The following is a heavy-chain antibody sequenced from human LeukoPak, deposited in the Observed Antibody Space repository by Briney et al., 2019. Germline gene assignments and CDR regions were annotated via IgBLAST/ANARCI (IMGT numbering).Heavy chain of an antibody. CDR1: GGSISSGTYY. Sequence: PSETLSLTCTVSGGSISSGTYYWSWIRQPAGKGLEWIGRIYTSGSTNYNPSLKSRVAISVDRSKNQFSLKLSSVTAADTAVYYCARGVGGYCSGGSCYSGPNWFDPWGQGTLVTVSS. CDR2: IYTSGST. D-gene: IGHD2-15*01. CDR3: ARGVGGYCSGGSCYSGPNWFDP. V-gene: IGHV4-61*02. J-gene: IGHJ5*02.